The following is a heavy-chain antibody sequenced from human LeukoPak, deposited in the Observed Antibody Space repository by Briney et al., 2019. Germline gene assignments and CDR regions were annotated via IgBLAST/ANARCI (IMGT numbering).Heavy chain of an antibody. CDR3: ARTRYYYNSRSYGAPYYFDY. Sequence: SETLSLTCTVSGYSISSGYYWGWIRQPPGKGLEWIGSIYHSGSTYYNPSLKSRVTISVDTPKNQFSLKLSSVTAADTAVYYCARTRYYYNSRSYGAPYYFDYWGQGTLVTVSS. CDR1: GYSISSGYY. CDR2: IYHSGST. J-gene: IGHJ4*02. D-gene: IGHD3-10*01. V-gene: IGHV4-38-2*02.